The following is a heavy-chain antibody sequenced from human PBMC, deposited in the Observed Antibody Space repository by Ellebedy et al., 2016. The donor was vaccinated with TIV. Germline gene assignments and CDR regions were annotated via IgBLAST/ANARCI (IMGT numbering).Heavy chain of an antibody. V-gene: IGHV4-39*01. CDR2: IYYSGST. J-gene: IGHJ4*02. Sequence: SETLSLTCTVSGGSISSSSYYWGWIRQPPGKGLEWIGSIYYSGSTYYNPSLKSRVTISVDTSKNQFSLKLSSVTAADTAVYYCASGGVVGVHYWGQGTLVTVSS. CDR1: GGSISSSSYY. D-gene: IGHD1-26*01. CDR3: ASGGVVGVHY.